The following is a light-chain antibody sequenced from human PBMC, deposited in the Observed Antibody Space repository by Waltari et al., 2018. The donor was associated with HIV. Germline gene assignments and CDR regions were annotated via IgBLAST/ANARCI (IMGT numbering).Light chain of an antibody. V-gene: IGKV6-21*02. Sequence: VLTQSPEFPSVAPQDKVTITRRASENIGISLHWYQMKPDQSPRLLIRSASQSMSGGPSRFSGSGSGTDFTLTIDSLEAEDAATYFCHQSSSLPLTFGGGTRVEIK. J-gene: IGKJ4*01. CDR1: ENIGIS. CDR2: SAS. CDR3: HQSSSLPLT.